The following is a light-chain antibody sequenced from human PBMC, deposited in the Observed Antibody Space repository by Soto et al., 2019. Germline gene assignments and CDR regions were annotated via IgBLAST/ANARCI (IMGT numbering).Light chain of an antibody. CDR2: KAS. J-gene: IGKJ1*01. Sequence: DIQMTQSPSTLSASVGDRVTITCRASQSISSWLAWYQQKPGKAPKLLIYKASSLDTGVPSRFSGSGSVTEFTLTISSLQPDDFATYYCQQYNRYSRTFGQGTKVEIK. CDR3: QQYNRYSRT. CDR1: QSISSW. V-gene: IGKV1-5*03.